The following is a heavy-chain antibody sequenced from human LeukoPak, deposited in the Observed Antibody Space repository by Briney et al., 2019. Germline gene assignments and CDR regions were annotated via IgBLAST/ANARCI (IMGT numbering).Heavy chain of an antibody. J-gene: IGHJ4*02. V-gene: IGHV3-23*01. CDR2: ISGSGSST. Sequence: GGSLRLSCAASGFTFSSYAMSWVRQAPGKGLEWLSSISGSGSSTYYADSVKGRFTISRDNSKNTLYVQMNSLRAEDTAVYSCAKGLQWELPFDYWVQGTLVTVSS. CDR1: GFTFSSYA. D-gene: IGHD1-26*01. CDR3: AKGLQWELPFDY.